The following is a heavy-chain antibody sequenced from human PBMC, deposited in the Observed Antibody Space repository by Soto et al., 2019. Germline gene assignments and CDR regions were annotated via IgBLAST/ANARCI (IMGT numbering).Heavy chain of an antibody. CDR1: GFSFSSST. CDR2: ISSSSSYI. CDR3: ARDLGEVSAF. J-gene: IGHJ4*02. Sequence: GGSLRLSCAASGFSFSSSTMSWVRRPPGKGLEWVSAISSSSSYIYYADSLKGRFTISRDNAKDSLYLQMHSLRAEDTALYYCARDLGEVSAFWGQGNLVTVSS. V-gene: IGHV3-21*06. D-gene: IGHD3-10*01.